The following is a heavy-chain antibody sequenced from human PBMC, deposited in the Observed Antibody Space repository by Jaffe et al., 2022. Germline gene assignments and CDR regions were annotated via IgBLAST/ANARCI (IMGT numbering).Heavy chain of an antibody. J-gene: IGHJ4*02. CDR3: TRDRPVKISLKEYYFDY. D-gene: IGHD2-2*01. CDR2: IRSKAYGGTT. CDR1: GFTFGDYA. V-gene: IGHV3-49*03. Sequence: EVQLVESGGGLVQPGRSLRLSCTASGFTFGDYAMSWFRQAPGKGLEWVGFIRSKAYGGTTEYAASVKGRFTISRDDSKSIAYLQMNSLKTEDTAVYYCTRDRPVKISLKEYYFDYWGQGTLVTVSS.